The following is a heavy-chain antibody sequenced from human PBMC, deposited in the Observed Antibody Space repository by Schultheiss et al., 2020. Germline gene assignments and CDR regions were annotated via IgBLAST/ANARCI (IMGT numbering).Heavy chain of an antibody. V-gene: IGHV4-39*07. Sequence: VSLRLSCTVSGGSISSGDYYWSWIRQHPGKGLEWIGSIYHSGSTYYNPSLKSRVTISVDTSKNQFSLKLSSVTAADTAVYYCARRNGDDAFDIWGQGTMVTVSS. CDR1: GGSISSGDYY. CDR2: IYHSGST. J-gene: IGHJ3*02. CDR3: ARRNGDDAFDI. D-gene: IGHD4-17*01.